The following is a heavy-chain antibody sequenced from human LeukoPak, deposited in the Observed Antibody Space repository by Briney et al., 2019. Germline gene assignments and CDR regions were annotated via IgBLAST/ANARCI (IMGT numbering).Heavy chain of an antibody. J-gene: IGHJ4*02. CDR2: ISGRGGST. V-gene: IGHV3-23*01. Sequence: GGSLRLSGAASGFAFNSHAMSWVRHAPGQGLEWVSAISGRGGSTYYADSVKGRFTISRDNSKNTLYLQMNSLKTDDTAVYYCTTDIGDYGDYGAPDVNYWGQGTLVTVSS. CDR3: TTDIGDYGDYGAPDVNY. D-gene: IGHD4-17*01. CDR1: GFAFNSHA.